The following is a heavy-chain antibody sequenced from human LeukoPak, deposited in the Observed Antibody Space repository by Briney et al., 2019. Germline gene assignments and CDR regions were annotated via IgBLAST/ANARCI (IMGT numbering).Heavy chain of an antibody. V-gene: IGHV3-30-3*01. CDR1: GFTFSNYA. CDR2: ISYDGSNK. J-gene: IGHJ4*02. Sequence: PGGSLRLSCAASGFTFSNYAMSWVRQAPGKGLEWVAVISYDGSNKYYADSVKGRFTISRDNSKNTLYLQMNSLRAEDTAVYYCARDYGGNSDYWGQGTLVTVSS. CDR3: ARDYGGNSDY. D-gene: IGHD4-23*01.